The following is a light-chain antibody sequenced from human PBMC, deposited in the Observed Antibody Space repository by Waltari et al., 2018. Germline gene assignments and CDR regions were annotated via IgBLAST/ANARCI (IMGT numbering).Light chain of an antibody. Sequence: IVMTQTPLSLPVTPGESASISCRSIQSLFDSDGGITYLDCYLQQPGQSPQLLIYPLSYRASGVPDRFSGSGSGTDFTLKISRVEAEDVGIYYCMQRLEFPYSFGPGTKVDIK. CDR2: PLS. J-gene: IGKJ3*01. V-gene: IGKV2-40*01. CDR1: QSLFDSDGGITY. CDR3: MQRLEFPYS.